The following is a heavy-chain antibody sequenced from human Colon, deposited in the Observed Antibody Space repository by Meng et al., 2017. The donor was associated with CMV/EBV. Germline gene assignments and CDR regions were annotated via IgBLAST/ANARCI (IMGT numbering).Heavy chain of an antibody. CDR3: ARDQSGSYLAANWFDP. D-gene: IGHD1-26*01. CDR1: GFTFSPYE. Sequence: GESLKISCAASGFTFSPYEMNWVRQAPGKGLEWVALIWSDGTNEYYAESVEGRFTISRDNSRNTLFLEMNTLREDDTAVYYCARDQSGSYLAANWFDPWGQGTLVTVSS. CDR2: IWSDGTNE. V-gene: IGHV3-33*08. J-gene: IGHJ5*02.